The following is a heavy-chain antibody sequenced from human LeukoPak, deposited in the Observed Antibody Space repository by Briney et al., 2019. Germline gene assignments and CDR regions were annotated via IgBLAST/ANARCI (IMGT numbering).Heavy chain of an antibody. Sequence: SETLPLTCNVSGGSISSYYWSWIRQPPGKGLEWIGYIYYSGSTNYNPSLKCRVTISVDTSKNQFFLKLSSMTAADTAVYYCARGDGWYYGMDVWGQGTTVTVSS. J-gene: IGHJ6*02. CDR2: IYYSGST. CDR1: GGSISSYY. D-gene: IGHD5-24*01. CDR3: ARGDGWYYGMDV. V-gene: IGHV4-59*01.